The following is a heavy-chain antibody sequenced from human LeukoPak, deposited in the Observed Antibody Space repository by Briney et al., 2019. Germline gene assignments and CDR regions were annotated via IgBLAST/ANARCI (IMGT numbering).Heavy chain of an antibody. V-gene: IGHV2-5*01. J-gene: IGHJ4*02. CDR2: IYWNDDN. CDR3: AHVRDYRFMYYFDY. CDR1: GFSLSTSGVG. Sequence: SGPTLVNPTQTLTLTCTFSGFSLSTSGVGVGWIRQPPGKALEWLALIYWNDDNRHSPSLRSRLTITKDTSKNQVVLTMTSRDPVQTPTHFCAHVRDYRFMYYFDYWGQGTLVTVSS. D-gene: IGHD4-11*01.